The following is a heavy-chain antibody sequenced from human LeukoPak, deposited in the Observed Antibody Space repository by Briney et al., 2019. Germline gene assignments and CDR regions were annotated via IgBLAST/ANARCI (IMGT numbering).Heavy chain of an antibody. V-gene: IGHV4-59*01. Sequence: KPSETLSLTCTVSGGSISSYYWSWIRQPPGKGLEWIGYIYYGGSTNYNPSLKSRVTISVDTSKNQFSLKLSSVTAADTAVYYCARDRGGSYYVYDYWGQGTLVTVSS. CDR1: GGSISSYY. D-gene: IGHD1-26*01. CDR3: ARDRGGSYYVYDY. CDR2: IYYGGST. J-gene: IGHJ4*02.